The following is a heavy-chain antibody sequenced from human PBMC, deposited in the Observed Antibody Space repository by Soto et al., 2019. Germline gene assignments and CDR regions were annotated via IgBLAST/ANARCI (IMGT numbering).Heavy chain of an antibody. J-gene: IGHJ6*02. CDR3: ARFRDYYYGMDV. CDR2: ISAYNGNT. V-gene: IGHV1-18*01. CDR1: GGTFSSYG. Sequence: ASVKVSCKASGGTFSSYGISWVRQAPGQGLEWMGWISAYNGNTNYAQKLQGRVTMTTDTSTSTAYMELRSLRSDDTAVYYCARFRDYYYGMDVWGQGTTVTVSS.